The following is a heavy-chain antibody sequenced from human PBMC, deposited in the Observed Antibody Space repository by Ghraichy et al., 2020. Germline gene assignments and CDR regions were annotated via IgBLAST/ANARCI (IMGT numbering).Heavy chain of an antibody. CDR2: IRQDGIEK. V-gene: IGHV3-7*03. Sequence: GESLNISCAASGLTTKNYWIGWVRQAPGKGLEWVANIRQDGIEKYYVDSVRGRFTISRDNVDNSVYLQMNSLRVEDTAVYSCARRVSMLRRWFDAWGQGTLVTDSS. D-gene: IGHD3-10*01. J-gene: IGHJ5*02. CDR1: GLTTKNYW. CDR3: ARRVSMLRRWFDA.